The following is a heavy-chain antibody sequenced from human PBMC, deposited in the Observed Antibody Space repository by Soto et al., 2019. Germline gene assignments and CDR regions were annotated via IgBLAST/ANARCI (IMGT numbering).Heavy chain of an antibody. CDR1: GGTFSSYT. Sequence: QVQLVQSGAEVKKPGSSVKVSCKASGGTFSSYTISWVRQAPGQGLEWMGRIIPILGIANYAQKFQGRVTITADKSTSTAYIELSSLRSEDTAVYYCAGERDRSGYFWDYWGQGTLVTVSS. D-gene: IGHD3-22*01. V-gene: IGHV1-69*08. CDR2: IIPILGIA. J-gene: IGHJ4*02. CDR3: AGERDRSGYFWDY.